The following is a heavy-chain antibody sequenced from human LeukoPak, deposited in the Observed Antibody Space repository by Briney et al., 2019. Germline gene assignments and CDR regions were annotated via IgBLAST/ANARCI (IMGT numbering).Heavy chain of an antibody. J-gene: IGHJ4*02. CDR3: ARDPRLVGMFDY. CDR1: GGTFSSYA. V-gene: IGHV1-69*13. D-gene: IGHD2-15*01. Sequence: ASVKVSCKASGGTFSSYAISWVRQAPGQGLEWMGGIIPIFGTANYAQKFQGRVTITADESTSTAYMELSSLRSEDTAVYYCARDPRLVGMFDYWGQGTLVTVSS. CDR2: IIPIFGTA.